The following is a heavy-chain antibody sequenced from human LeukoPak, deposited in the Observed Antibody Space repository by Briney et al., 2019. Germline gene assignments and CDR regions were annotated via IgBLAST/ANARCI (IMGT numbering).Heavy chain of an antibody. J-gene: IGHJ2*01. D-gene: IGHD5-24*01. V-gene: IGHV3-23*01. CDR3: AKVPDGSPRGYWYFDL. CDR2: ISASGGST. Sequence: PGGSLRLSCAASGFTFSGYAMSWVRQGPGTGLKWFSTISASGGSTYYADSVKGRFAISRDNPKNTLYVQMTSLRAEDTAIYYCAKVPDGSPRGYWYFDLWGRGTLVTVSS. CDR1: GFTFSGYA.